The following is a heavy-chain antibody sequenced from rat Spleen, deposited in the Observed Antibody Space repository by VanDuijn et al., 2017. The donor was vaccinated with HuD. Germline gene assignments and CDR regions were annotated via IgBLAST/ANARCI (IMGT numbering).Heavy chain of an antibody. Sequence: EVQLVESGGGLVQPGNSLKLSCAASGFTFSDYAMAWVRQSPKKGLEWVATIIYDGSSTYYRDSVKGRFTISRDNAKSTLYLQMDSLRSEDTATYYCATQWTIAAMMDAWGQGTLVTVSS. CDR1: GFTFSDYA. V-gene: IGHV5S10*01. J-gene: IGHJ3*01. CDR2: IIYDGSST. CDR3: ATQWTIAAMMDA. D-gene: IGHD1-2*01.